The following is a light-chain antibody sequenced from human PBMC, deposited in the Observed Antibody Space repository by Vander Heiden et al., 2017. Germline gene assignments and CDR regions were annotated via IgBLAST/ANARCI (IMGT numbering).Light chain of an antibody. Sequence: QSALTQPASVSGSPGQSITSSCTGTSRDVGIYNSVSWYQQHPGKAPKLMIYDDTSRPSGVSNRFYGSKSGNTASLSISGLQAEDEADYYCMSFIGGNSYVFGPGTKVTVL. J-gene: IGLJ1*01. CDR2: DDT. V-gene: IGLV2-14*03. CDR1: SRDVGIYNS. CDR3: MSFIGGNSYV.